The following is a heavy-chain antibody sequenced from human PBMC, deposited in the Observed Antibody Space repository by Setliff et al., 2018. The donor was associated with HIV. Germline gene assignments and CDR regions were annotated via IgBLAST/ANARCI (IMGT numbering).Heavy chain of an antibody. V-gene: IGHV3-30*12. CDR3: ARAWVFDSSSNDAFDI. CDR1: GLTFTNYA. Sequence: GGSLRLSCAVSGLTFTNYAMHWVRQAPGKGLESVSFISYDGGSKYYADSVKGRFTISRDKSKNTLYLQMNSLRAEDTAVYYCARAWVFDSSSNDAFDIWGQGTMVTVSS. J-gene: IGHJ3*02. D-gene: IGHD6-6*01. CDR2: ISYDGGSK.